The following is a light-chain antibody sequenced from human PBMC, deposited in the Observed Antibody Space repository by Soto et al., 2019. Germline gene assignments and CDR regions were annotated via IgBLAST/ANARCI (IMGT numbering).Light chain of an antibody. CDR2: GNS. CDR1: SSNIGAGYD. CDR3: QSYDSSLSGWNWV. Sequence: QSVLTQPPSVSGAPGQRVTISCTGSSSNIGAGYDVHWYQQLPGTAPKLLIYGNSNRPSGVPDRFSGSKSGTSASLAITGLQAEDEADEYCQSYDSSLSGWNWVFGGGTKLTVL. J-gene: IGLJ3*02. V-gene: IGLV1-40*01.